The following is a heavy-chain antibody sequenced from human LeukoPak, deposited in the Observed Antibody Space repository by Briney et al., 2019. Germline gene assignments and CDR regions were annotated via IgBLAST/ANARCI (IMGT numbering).Heavy chain of an antibody. D-gene: IGHD5-18*01. Sequence: PSDTLSLTCTVSGRPISSSSYHGAWIRQPPGKVLEDIGTIYYTGSTYYNPSLKSRVTISVDTYKNQFSMRLSSVTAADTAVYYCAGYRSGYNYGYFDCWGQGTLITVSS. J-gene: IGHJ4*02. CDR1: GRPISSSSYH. V-gene: IGHV4-39*01. CDR3: AGYRSGYNYGYFDC. CDR2: IYYTGST.